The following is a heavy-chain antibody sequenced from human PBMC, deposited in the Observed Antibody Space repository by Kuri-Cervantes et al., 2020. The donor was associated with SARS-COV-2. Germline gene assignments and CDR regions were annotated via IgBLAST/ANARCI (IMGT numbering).Heavy chain of an antibody. J-gene: IGHJ4*02. D-gene: IGHD1-7*01. V-gene: IGHV3-21*01. Sequence: GESLKISCAASGFTFSSYSMNWVRQAPGKGLEWVSSISSSSSYIYYADSVKGRFTISRDNAKNSLYLQMNSLRAEDTAVYYCARAPIKNPSNWNLDDWGQGTLVTVSS. CDR1: GFTFSSYS. CDR2: ISSSSSYI. CDR3: ARAPIKNPSNWNLDD.